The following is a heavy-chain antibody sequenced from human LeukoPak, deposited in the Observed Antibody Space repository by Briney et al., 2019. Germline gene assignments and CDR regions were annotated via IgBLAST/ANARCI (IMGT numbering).Heavy chain of an antibody. D-gene: IGHD3-10*01. J-gene: IGHJ6*02. CDR2: INSDGSST. V-gene: IGHV3-74*01. Sequence: GGSLRLSCAASGFTFSSYWMHWVRQAPGKGLVWVSRINSDGSSTSYADSVKGRFTTSRDNAKNTLYLQMNSLRAEDTAVYYCASGLWFGEFTYYYGMDVWGQGTTVTVSS. CDR3: ASGLWFGEFTYYYGMDV. CDR1: GFTFSSYW.